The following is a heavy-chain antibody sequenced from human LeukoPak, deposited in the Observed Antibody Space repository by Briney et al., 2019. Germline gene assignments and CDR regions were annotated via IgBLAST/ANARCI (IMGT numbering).Heavy chain of an antibody. J-gene: IGHJ4*02. CDR2: ISSSSSTI. D-gene: IGHD3-10*01. Sequence: PGGSLRLSCAASGFTFSSYSMNWVRQAPGKGLEWVSYISSSSSTIYYADSVKGRFTISRDNAKNSLYLQMNSLRAEDTAVYYCARGDIVVDITMVRGVIITPFDYWGQGTLVTVSS. V-gene: IGHV3-48*04. CDR3: ARGDIVVDITMVRGVIITPFDY. CDR1: GFTFSSYS.